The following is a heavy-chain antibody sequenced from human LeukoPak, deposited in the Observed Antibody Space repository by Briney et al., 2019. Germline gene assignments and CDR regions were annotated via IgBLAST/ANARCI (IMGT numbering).Heavy chain of an antibody. J-gene: IGHJ4*02. CDR2: INTDGSTT. CDR3: TRGGVDY. Sequence: GGSLRLSCAASGFTFSSYWMHWVHQAPGKGLVWVSRINTDGSTTSYADSVKGRFTISRDNAKNTLYLHMDSLRAEDTAVYFCTRGGVDYWGQGTLVTVSS. D-gene: IGHD3-10*01. V-gene: IGHV3-74*01. CDR1: GFTFSSYW.